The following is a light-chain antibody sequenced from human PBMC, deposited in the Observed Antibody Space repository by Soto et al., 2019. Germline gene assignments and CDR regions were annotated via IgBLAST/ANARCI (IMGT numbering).Light chain of an antibody. Sequence: EIVMTQSPATLXXXPXXXXTXSCRAXQSVSSNLAWYQQKPGQAPRLLIYGASTRATGIPARFSGSGSGTEFTLTISSLQSEDFAVYYCQQYNNWPPWTFGQGTKVEIK. J-gene: IGKJ1*01. V-gene: IGKV3-15*01. CDR2: GAS. CDR1: QSVSSN. CDR3: QQYNNWPPWT.